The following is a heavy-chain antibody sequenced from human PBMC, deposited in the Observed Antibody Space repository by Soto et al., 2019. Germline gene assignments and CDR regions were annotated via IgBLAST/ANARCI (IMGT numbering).Heavy chain of an antibody. CDR1: GGTFSSYA. D-gene: IGHD2-2*01. J-gene: IGHJ4*02. Sequence: QVQLVQSGAEVKKPGSSVKVSCKASGGTFSSYAISWVRQAPGQGLEWMGGIIPIFGTANYAQKFQGRVTITEDKSTSKAYMELSSLRSEDTAVYYCARLYQLLDKDDYWGQGTLVTVSS. CDR2: IIPIFGTA. V-gene: IGHV1-69*06. CDR3: ARLYQLLDKDDY.